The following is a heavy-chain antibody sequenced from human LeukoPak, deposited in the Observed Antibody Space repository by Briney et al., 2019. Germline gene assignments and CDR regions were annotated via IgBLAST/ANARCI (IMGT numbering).Heavy chain of an antibody. CDR2: IRGDAGST. CDR1: GFTFDAFG. V-gene: IGHV3-20*04. D-gene: IGHD7-27*01. Sequence: GGSLRLSCAASGFTFDAFGMTWVRQAPGKGLEWVSAIRGDAGSTGYADSVKGRFTISRDDAKNSLYLQMNSLRVEDTALYYCARVWAWGSGNYFDNWGQGTLVTVSS. CDR3: ARVWAWGSGNYFDN. J-gene: IGHJ4*02.